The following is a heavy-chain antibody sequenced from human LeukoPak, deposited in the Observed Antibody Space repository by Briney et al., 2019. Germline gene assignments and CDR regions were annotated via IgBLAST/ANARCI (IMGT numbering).Heavy chain of an antibody. V-gene: IGHV3-11*01. D-gene: IGHD6-19*01. CDR1: GFTFSDFY. J-gene: IGHJ2*01. CDR3: ARDGPGIAVAGRWYFDL. Sequence: GGSLRLSCAASGFTFSDFYMSWIRQAPGKGLEWVSYITPSGTATYYADSVKGRFTISRDNAKNSLYLQMNSLRAEDTALYHCARDGPGIAVAGRWYFDLWGRGTLVTVSS. CDR2: ITPSGTAT.